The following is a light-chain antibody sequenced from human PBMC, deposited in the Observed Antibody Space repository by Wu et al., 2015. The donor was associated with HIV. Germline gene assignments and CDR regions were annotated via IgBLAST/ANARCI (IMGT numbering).Light chain of an antibody. V-gene: IGKV3-15*01. CDR2: GVS. Sequence: DILVTQSPPTLSVSPGERATLYCRASQDVKSDLVWYQQKPGQPPRLLISGVSTRAAGVPARFSGSGSGTEFTLTISSLQPEDVATYYCQKYNTAPWTFGQGTKVGNQT. CDR3: QKYNTAPWT. J-gene: IGKJ1*01. CDR1: QDVKSD.